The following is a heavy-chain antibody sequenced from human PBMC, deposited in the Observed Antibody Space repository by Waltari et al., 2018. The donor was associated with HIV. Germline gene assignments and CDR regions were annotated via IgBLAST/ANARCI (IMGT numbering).Heavy chain of an antibody. D-gene: IGHD2-21*02. CDR3: ASIAYCGGDCYPRGMDV. V-gene: IGHV3-66*01. CDR1: GLTVRSNY. Sequence: EVPLVESGGGLVQPGGSLRLSCAASGLTVRSNYMLWVRQAPGKGLEWVSVIYSGGSTYYADSVKGRFTISRDNSKNTLYLQMNSLRAEDTAVYYCASIAYCGGDCYPRGMDVWGQGTTVTVSS. CDR2: IYSGGST. J-gene: IGHJ6*02.